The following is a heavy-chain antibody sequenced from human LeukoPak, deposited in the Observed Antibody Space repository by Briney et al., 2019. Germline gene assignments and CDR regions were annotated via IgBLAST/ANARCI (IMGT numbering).Heavy chain of an antibody. CDR1: GGSFSGYY. D-gene: IGHD3-10*01. J-gene: IGHJ4*02. Sequence: SETLSLTCAVYGGSFSGYYWSWIRQPPGKGLEWIGEINHSGSTNYNPSLKSRVTISVDTSKNQFSLKLSSMTAADTAVYYCARSRGNYGSGTLRNYFDYWGQGTPVTVSS. CDR3: ARSRGNYGSGTLRNYFDY. V-gene: IGHV4-34*01. CDR2: INHSGST.